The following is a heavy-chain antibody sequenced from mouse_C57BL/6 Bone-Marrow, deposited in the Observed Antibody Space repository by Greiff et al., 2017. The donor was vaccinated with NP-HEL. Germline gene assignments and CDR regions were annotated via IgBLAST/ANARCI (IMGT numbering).Heavy chain of an antibody. CDR1: GFTFSDYY. CDR2: ISNGGGST. J-gene: IGHJ2*01. V-gene: IGHV5-12*01. D-gene: IGHD2-1*01. CDR3: ARQGAYGILFDY. Sequence: EVKLVESGGGLVQPGGSLKLSCAASGFTFSDYYMYWVRQTPEKRLEWVAYISNGGGSTYYPDTVKGRFTISRDNDKNTLYLQMSRLKSEDTAMYYCARQGAYGILFDYWGQGTTLTVSS.